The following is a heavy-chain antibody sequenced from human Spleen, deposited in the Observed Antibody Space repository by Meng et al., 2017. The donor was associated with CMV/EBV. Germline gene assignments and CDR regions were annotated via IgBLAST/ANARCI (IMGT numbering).Heavy chain of an antibody. CDR2: INHSGST. CDR3: ARQSNDILGKFYYYGMDV. V-gene: IGHV4-34*01. D-gene: IGHD3-9*01. Sequence: SETLSLTCAVYGGSFSGYHWSWIRQPPGKGLEWIGEINHSGSTNYNPSLKSRVTISVDTSKNQFSLKLSSVTAADTAVYYCARQSNDILGKFYYYGMDVWGQGTTVTVSS. CDR1: GGSFSGYH. J-gene: IGHJ6*02.